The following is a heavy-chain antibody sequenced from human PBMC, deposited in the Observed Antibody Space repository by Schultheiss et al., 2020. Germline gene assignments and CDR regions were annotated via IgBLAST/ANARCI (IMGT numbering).Heavy chain of an antibody. Sequence: GGSLRLSCAASGFTFSSYSMNWVRQAPGKGLEWVSSISSSSSYIYYADSVKGRFTISRDNAKNSLYLQMNSLRAEDTAVYYCARDLVLGRFHGMDVWGQGTTVTVSS. CDR3: ARDLVLGRFHGMDV. V-gene: IGHV3-21*01. J-gene: IGHJ6*02. CDR1: GFTFSSYS. D-gene: IGHD3-3*01. CDR2: ISSSSSYI.